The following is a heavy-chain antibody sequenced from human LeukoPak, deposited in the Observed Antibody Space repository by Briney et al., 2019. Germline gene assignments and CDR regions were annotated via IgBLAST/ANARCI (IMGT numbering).Heavy chain of an antibody. J-gene: IGHJ6*02. CDR1: GYTLTELS. CDR3: ATVRPPYYDILTGYFSYGMDV. D-gene: IGHD3-9*01. V-gene: IGHV1-24*01. CDR2: FDPEDGET. Sequence: ASVNVSCKVSGYTLTELSMHWVRQAPGKGLEWMGGFDPEDGETIYAQKFQGRVTMTEDTSTDTAYMELSSLRSEDTAVYYCATVRPPYYDILTGYFSYGMDVWGQGATVTVSS.